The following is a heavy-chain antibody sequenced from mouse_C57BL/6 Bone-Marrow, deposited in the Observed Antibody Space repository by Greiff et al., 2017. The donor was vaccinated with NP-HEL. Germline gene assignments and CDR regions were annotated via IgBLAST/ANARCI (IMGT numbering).Heavy chain of an antibody. V-gene: IGHV1-81*01. Sequence: QVQLQQSGAELARPGASVKLSCKASGYTFTSYGISWVKQRTGQGLEGIGEIYPRSGNTYYNEKFKGKATLTADKSSSTAYMELRSLTSEDSAVYFCARRYYGPFAYWGQGTLVTVSA. J-gene: IGHJ3*01. CDR3: ARRYYGPFAY. CDR1: GYTFTSYG. D-gene: IGHD1-1*01. CDR2: IYPRSGNT.